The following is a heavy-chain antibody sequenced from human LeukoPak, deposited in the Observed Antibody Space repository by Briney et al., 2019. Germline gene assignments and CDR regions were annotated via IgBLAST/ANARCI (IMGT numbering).Heavy chain of an antibody. CDR2: IYTSGRT. CDR1: GASISSDY. D-gene: IGHD6-6*01. CDR3: ATQGGGAYSSWAFDN. J-gene: IGHJ4*02. V-gene: IGHV4-4*09. Sequence: SETLSLTCNVSGASISSDYWSWIRQPPGKGLEWIGYIYTSGRTKYNPSLKSRVTISLHTSKKQFSLNLSSVTAADTAVYYCATQGGGAYSSWAFDNWGQGTLVTVSS.